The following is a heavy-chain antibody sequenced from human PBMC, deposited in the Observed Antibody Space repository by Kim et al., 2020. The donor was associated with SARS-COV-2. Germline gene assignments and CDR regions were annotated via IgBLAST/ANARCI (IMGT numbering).Heavy chain of an antibody. CDR3: TTFDDRLDY. J-gene: IGHJ4*02. CDR1: GFTFSNAW. D-gene: IGHD3-22*01. V-gene: IGHV3-15*01. CDR2: IKSKTDGWTT. Sequence: GGSLRLSCAASGFTFSNAWMSWVRQAPGKGLEWVGRIKSKTDGWTTDYAAPVKGRFTISRDDSKNTLYLQMNSLKTEDTAVYYCTTFDDRLDYWGQGTLVTVSS.